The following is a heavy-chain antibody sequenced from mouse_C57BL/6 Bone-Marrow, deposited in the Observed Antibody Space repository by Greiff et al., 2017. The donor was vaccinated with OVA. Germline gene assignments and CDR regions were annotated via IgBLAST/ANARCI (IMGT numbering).Heavy chain of an antibody. CDR1: GFTFSSYG. J-gene: IGHJ4*01. CDR2: ISSGGSYT. Sequence: EVQLVESGGDLVKPGGSLKLSCAASGFTFSSYGMSWVRQTPDKRLEWVATISSGGSYTYYPDSVKGRFTISRDNAKNTLYLQMSSLKSEDTAMYYCARYDYGRLYAMDYWGQGTAVTVSS. D-gene: IGHD1-1*01. CDR3: ARYDYGRLYAMDY. V-gene: IGHV5-6*01.